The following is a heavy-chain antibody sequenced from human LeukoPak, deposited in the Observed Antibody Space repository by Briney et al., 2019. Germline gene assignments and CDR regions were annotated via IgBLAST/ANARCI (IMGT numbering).Heavy chain of an antibody. Sequence: SETLSLTCTVSGGSISSSSYYWGWIRQPPGKGLEWIGEINHSGSTNYNPSLKSRVTISVDTSKNQFSLKLSSVTAADTAVYYCARGRFLEWFRNWFDPWGQGTQVTVSS. V-gene: IGHV4-39*07. J-gene: IGHJ5*02. CDR2: INHSGST. CDR1: GGSISSSSYY. CDR3: ARGRFLEWFRNWFDP. D-gene: IGHD3-3*01.